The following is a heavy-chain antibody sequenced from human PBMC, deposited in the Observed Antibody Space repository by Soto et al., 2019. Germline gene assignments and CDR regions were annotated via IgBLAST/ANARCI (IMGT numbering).Heavy chain of an antibody. CDR2: ISYDGGNK. J-gene: IGHJ6*02. D-gene: IGHD6-13*01. V-gene: IGHV3-30-3*01. Sequence: GGSLRLSCAASGFTFRSYAIHWVRQDPGKGLEWVAVISYDGGNKYYADSVKGRFTISRDNSKNALYLQMNSLRAEDTAVYYCARGGWQQLAHYGMDVWGQGTTVTVSS. CDR3: ARGGWQQLAHYGMDV. CDR1: GFTFRSYA.